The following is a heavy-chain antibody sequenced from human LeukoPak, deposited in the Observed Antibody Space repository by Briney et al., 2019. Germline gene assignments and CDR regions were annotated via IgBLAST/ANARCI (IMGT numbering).Heavy chain of an antibody. Sequence: GGSLRLSCAASGFIFSSYGMHWVRQAPGKGLEWVSVIYSGGSTYYADSVKGRFTISRDNSKNTLYLQMNSLRAEDTAVYYCARAASPYYYGSGSYYWFDPWGQGTLVTVSS. CDR3: ARAASPYYYGSGSYYWFDP. D-gene: IGHD3-10*01. CDR1: GFIFSSYG. J-gene: IGHJ5*02. CDR2: IYSGGST. V-gene: IGHV3-53*01.